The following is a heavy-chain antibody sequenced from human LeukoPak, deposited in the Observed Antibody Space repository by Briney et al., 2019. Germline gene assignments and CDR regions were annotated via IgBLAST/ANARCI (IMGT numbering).Heavy chain of an antibody. V-gene: IGHV3-30-3*01. CDR2: ISYDGSNK. D-gene: IGHD3-22*01. CDR1: GFTFSSYA. J-gene: IGHJ4*02. Sequence: PGGSLRLSCAASGFTFSSYAMHWVRQAPGKGLEWVAVISYDGSNKYYADSVKGRFTISRDNSKNTLYLQMNSLRAEDTAVYYCARDKDTSAYYSGHWGQGTLVTVSS. CDR3: ARDKDTSAYYSGH.